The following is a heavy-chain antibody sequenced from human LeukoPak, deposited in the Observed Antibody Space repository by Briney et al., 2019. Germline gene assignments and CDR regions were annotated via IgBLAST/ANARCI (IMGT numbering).Heavy chain of an antibody. V-gene: IGHV4-39*07. Sequence: PSETLSLTCTVSGGSISSSSYYWGWIRQPPGKGLEWIGSIYYSGSTYYNPSLESRVTISVDTSKNQFSLKLSSVTAADTAVYYCARDLRIVVVPAAILDKRSVSGAFDIWGQGTMVTVSS. D-gene: IGHD2-2*02. CDR1: GGSISSSSYY. J-gene: IGHJ3*02. CDR2: IYYSGST. CDR3: ARDLRIVVVPAAILDKRSVSGAFDI.